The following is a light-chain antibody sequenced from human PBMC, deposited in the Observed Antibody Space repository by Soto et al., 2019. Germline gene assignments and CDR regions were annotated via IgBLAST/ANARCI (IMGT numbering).Light chain of an antibody. V-gene: IGKV3-15*01. Sequence: EIVMTQSPATLSVSPGERATLSCRASQSVSSNLAWYQQKPGQAPRLLIYGTSTRPTGIPARFSGSGSGTEFTLTISGLQSEDFAVYYCQQYSIWRTFGQGTKVDI. J-gene: IGKJ1*01. CDR2: GTS. CDR1: QSVSSN. CDR3: QQYSIWRT.